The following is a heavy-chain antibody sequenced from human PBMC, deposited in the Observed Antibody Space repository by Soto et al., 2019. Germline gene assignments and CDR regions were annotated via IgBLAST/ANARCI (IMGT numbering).Heavy chain of an antibody. D-gene: IGHD3-10*01. CDR2: INPRFGDT. V-gene: IGHV1-2*02. CDR1: GYTFTAYY. J-gene: IGHJ6*02. Sequence: QVQLVQSGAELKGPGDSVRVSCEASGYTFTAYYIHWVRQAPGQGLEWMGWINPRFGDTSYAQDFQGRVSMTRDTSISTVYMELSRLTSDDTAIYYCARNMDYYYGPGSGNGHGFWGQGTTVTVFS. CDR3: ARNMDYYYGPGSGNGHGF.